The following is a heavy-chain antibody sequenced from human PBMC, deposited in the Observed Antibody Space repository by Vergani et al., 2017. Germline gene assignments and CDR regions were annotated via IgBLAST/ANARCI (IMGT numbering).Heavy chain of an antibody. V-gene: IGHV3-21*01. Sequence: EVQLVESGGGLVKPGGSLRLSCAASGFTFRGYSMNWVRQAPGKGLEWVSFISSSSSYIYYADSVKGRFTISRDNAKNSLYLQMNSLRAEDTAVYYCARAEWELNDAFDIWGQGTMVTVSS. D-gene: IGHD1-26*01. CDR3: ARAEWELNDAFDI. J-gene: IGHJ3*02. CDR2: ISSSSSYI. CDR1: GFTFRGYS.